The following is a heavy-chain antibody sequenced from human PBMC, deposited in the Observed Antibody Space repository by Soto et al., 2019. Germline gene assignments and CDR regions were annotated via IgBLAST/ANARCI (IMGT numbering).Heavy chain of an antibody. D-gene: IGHD2-2*01. CDR2: ISGSGGST. J-gene: IGHJ5*02. CDR1: GFTFSSYA. Sequence: GGSLRLSCAASGFTFSSYAMSWVRQAPGKGLEWVSAISGSGGSTYYADSVKGRFTISRDNSKNTLYLQMNSLRAEDTAVYYCAKDPFPYCSSTSCYDVPWFDPWGQGTLVTVSS. V-gene: IGHV3-23*01. CDR3: AKDPFPYCSSTSCYDVPWFDP.